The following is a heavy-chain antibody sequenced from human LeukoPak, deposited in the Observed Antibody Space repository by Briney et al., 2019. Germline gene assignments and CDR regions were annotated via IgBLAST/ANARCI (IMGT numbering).Heavy chain of an antibody. CDR1: GFTFSSYE. CDR3: ARDHVTVAGNLDF. CDR2: ISSSGSTI. D-gene: IGHD6-19*01. V-gene: IGHV3-48*03. J-gene: IGHJ4*02. Sequence: PGGSLRLSCAASGFTFSSYEMNWVRQAPGKGLEWVSYISSSGSTIYYADSVKGRFTISRDNAKNSLYLQMNSLRAEDTAVYCCARDHVTVAGNLDFWGQGTLVTVSS.